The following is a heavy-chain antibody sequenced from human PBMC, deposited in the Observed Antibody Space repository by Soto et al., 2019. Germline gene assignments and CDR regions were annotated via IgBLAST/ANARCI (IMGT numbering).Heavy chain of an antibody. D-gene: IGHD3-10*01. CDR2: IYYSGST. CDR3: ARDLSGSGSYPKYYYYGMDV. CDR1: GGSISSGGYY. V-gene: IGHV4-31*03. Sequence: SQTLSLTCTVSGGSISSGGYYWSWIRQHPGKGLEWIGYIYYSGSTYYNPSLKSRVTISVDTSKNQFSLKLSSVTAADTAVYYCARDLSGSGSYPKYYYYGMDVWGQGTTVTVSS. J-gene: IGHJ6*02.